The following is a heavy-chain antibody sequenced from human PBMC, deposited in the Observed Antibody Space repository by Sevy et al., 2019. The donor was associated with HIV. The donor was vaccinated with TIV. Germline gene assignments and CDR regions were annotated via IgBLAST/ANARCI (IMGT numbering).Heavy chain of an antibody. D-gene: IGHD3-10*01. CDR3: AKETIRGTYNWFDP. J-gene: IGHJ5*02. CDR1: GFTFSSYG. Sequence: GGSLRLSCVASGFTFSSYGMSWVRQAPGEGLECVSDICGSGGSTYYAGSLRGRLTISRYNSKSTLYLQMNSLRADDTAVYYCAKETIRGTYNWFDPWGQGTLVTVSS. V-gene: IGHV3-23*01. CDR2: ICGSGGST.